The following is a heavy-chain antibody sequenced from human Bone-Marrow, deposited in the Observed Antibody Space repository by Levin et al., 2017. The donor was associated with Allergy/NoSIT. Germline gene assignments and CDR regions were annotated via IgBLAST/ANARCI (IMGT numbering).Heavy chain of an antibody. CDR3: ATSYGSGTYYKRVGAFDV. J-gene: IGHJ3*01. D-gene: IGHD3-10*01. CDR2: IIPILGVA. Sequence: SVKVSCTASGGTFSNYGISWVRQAPGQGLEWMGRIIPILGVANYAQKVKGRVTITADKSTNTAYMELSSLRSEDTAVFYCATSYGSGTYYKRVGAFDVWGQGTMVTVSS. V-gene: IGHV1-69*04. CDR1: GGTFSNYG.